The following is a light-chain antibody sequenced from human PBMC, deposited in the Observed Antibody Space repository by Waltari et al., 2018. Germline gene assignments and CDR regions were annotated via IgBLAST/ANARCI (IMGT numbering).Light chain of an antibody. CDR1: PSIRSV. Sequence: DIRVTQSPPTLSASAGDRVTIACRSSPSIRSVLNSSQPEPGKAPASLTDIPFKYETGVPPRVGGSGAGTDFTLTLNSLQPDDCATYYCQQSRDTPRTFGQGTRVEIK. J-gene: IGKJ1*01. CDR3: QQSRDTPRT. V-gene: IGKV1-39*01. CDR2: IPF.